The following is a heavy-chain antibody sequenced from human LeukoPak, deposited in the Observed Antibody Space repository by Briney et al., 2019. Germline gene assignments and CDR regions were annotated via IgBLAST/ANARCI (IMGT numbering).Heavy chain of an antibody. Sequence: SVKVSCKASGGTFSSYAISWVRQAPGQGLEWMGRIIPILGIANYAQKFQGRVTITADKSTSTAYMELSSLRSEDTAVYYCAASGITGYGDYYYYGMDVWGQGTTVTVSS. CDR2: IIPILGIA. J-gene: IGHJ6*02. D-gene: IGHD5-12*01. V-gene: IGHV1-69*04. CDR1: GGTFSSYA. CDR3: AASGITGYGDYYYYGMDV.